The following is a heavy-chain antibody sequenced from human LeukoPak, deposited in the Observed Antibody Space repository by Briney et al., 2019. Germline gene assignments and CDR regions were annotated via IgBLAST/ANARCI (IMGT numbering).Heavy chain of an antibody. CDR2: ISGSGGST. CDR1: GFRFSSYA. Sequence: GGSLRLSCAASGFRFSSYAMSWVRQAPGKGLEWVSAISGSGGSTYYADSVKGRFTISRDNSKNTLYLQMNSLRAEDTAVYYCAKSVMITFGGVIGAFDIWGQGTMVTVSS. V-gene: IGHV3-23*01. CDR3: AKSVMITFGGVIGAFDI. J-gene: IGHJ3*02. D-gene: IGHD3-16*02.